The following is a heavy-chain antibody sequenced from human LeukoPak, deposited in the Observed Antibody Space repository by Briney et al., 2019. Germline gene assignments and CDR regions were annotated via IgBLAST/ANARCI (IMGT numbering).Heavy chain of an antibody. CDR3: ASYDYYGSGSFWDY. V-gene: IGHV3-23*01. CDR2: ISGSDGST. J-gene: IGHJ4*02. Sequence: GGSLRLSCAASGFTFSSYAMSWVRQAPGKGLEWVSAISGSDGSTYYADSVKGRFTISRDNSKNTLYLQMNSLRAEDTAVYYCASYDYYGSGSFWDYWGQGTLVTVSS. D-gene: IGHD3-10*01. CDR1: GFTFSSYA.